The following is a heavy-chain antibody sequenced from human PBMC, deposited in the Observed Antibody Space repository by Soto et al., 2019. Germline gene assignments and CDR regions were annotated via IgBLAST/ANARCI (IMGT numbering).Heavy chain of an antibody. Sequence: SETLSLTCTVSGGSISSSSYYWGWIRQPPGKGLEWIGSIYYSGSTYYNPSLKSRVTISVDTSKNQFSLKLSSVTAADTAVYYCARHRHSGYDWGPYNWFDPWGQGTLVTVSS. CDR3: ARHRHSGYDWGPYNWFDP. V-gene: IGHV4-39*01. CDR2: IYYSGST. J-gene: IGHJ5*02. D-gene: IGHD5-12*01. CDR1: GGSISSSSYY.